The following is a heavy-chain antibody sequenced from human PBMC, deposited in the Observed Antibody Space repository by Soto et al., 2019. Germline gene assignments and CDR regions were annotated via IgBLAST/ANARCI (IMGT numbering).Heavy chain of an antibody. CDR2: ISAYNGNT. D-gene: IGHD2-15*01. CDR3: ARAVLVVGALNFYYYGMNV. J-gene: IGHJ6*02. V-gene: IGHV1-18*01. Sequence: ASVKVSCKASGYTFTSYGISWVRQAPGQGLEWMGWISAYNGNTNYAQKLQGRVTMTTDTSTSTAYMELRSLRSDDTSVYYCARAVLVVGALNFYYYGMNVWAQGTKVTVSS. CDR1: GYTFTSYG.